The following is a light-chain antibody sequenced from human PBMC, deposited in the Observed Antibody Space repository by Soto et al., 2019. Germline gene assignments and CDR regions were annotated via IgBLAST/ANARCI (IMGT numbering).Light chain of an antibody. V-gene: IGLV2-18*01. CDR2: DVT. J-gene: IGLJ2*01. CDR1: SEVGSYNR. CDR3: GLYTLGDTVV. Sequence: QSALTQPPSVSGSPGQSVTISCTGTSEVGSYNRVSWYQQPPGTSPKLLIYDVTKRPLGVSSRFSGSKFGNTASLPISGPQAEAEADYYGGLYTLGDTVVLGGGTKLPVL.